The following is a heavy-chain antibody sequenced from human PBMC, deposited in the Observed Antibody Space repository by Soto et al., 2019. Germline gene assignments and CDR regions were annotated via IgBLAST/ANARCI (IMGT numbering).Heavy chain of an antibody. D-gene: IGHD3-22*01. CDR3: ARHGDYYDRSGYYFDY. J-gene: IGHJ4*02. Sequence: QVQLVQSGAEVKKPGSSVKVSCKASGGTFSSYTISWVRQAPGQGLEWMGRIIPILGIANYAQKFQGRVTITADKSTSTAYMELSSLRSEDTAVYYCARHGDYYDRSGYYFDYWGQGTLVTVSS. CDR2: IIPILGIA. CDR1: GGTFSSYT. V-gene: IGHV1-69*02.